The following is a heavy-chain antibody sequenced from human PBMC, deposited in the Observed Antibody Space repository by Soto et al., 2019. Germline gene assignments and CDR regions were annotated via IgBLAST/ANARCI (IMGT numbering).Heavy chain of an antibody. CDR3: ARAPYLLRYSGYDYYFDY. V-gene: IGHV4-34*01. J-gene: IGHJ4*02. CDR1: GGSFSGYY. D-gene: IGHD5-12*01. Sequence: SETLSLTCAVYGGSFSGYYWSWIRQPPGKGLEWIGESNHSGSTNYNPSLKSRGTISVDTSKNQFSLKLSSVTAADTAVYYCARAPYLLRYSGYDYYFDYWGQGTLVTVSS. CDR2: SNHSGST.